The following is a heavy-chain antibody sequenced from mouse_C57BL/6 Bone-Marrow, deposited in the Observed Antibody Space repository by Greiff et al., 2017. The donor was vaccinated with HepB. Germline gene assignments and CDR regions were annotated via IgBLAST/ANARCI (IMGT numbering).Heavy chain of an antibody. V-gene: IGHV5-15*01. CDR3: ARPLLLRGYFDV. D-gene: IGHD2-1*01. Sequence: DVKLQESGGGLVQPGGSLKLSCAASGFTFSDYGMAWVRQAPRKGPEWVAFISNLAYSIYYADTVTGRFTISRENAKNTLYLEMSSLRSEDTAMYYCARPLLLRGYFDVWGTGTTVTVSS. CDR2: ISNLAYSI. J-gene: IGHJ1*03. CDR1: GFTFSDYG.